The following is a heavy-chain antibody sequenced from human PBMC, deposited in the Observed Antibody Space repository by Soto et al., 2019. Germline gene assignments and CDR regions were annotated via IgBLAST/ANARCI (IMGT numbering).Heavy chain of an antibody. V-gene: IGHV1-2*04. CDR2: INPNSGGT. D-gene: IGHD6-19*01. CDR1: GYTFTGYY. Sequence: ASVKVSCTASGYTFTGYYMHWVRQAPGQGLEWMGWINPNSGGTNYAQKFQGWVTMTRDTSISTAYMELSRLRSDDTAVYYCARDMGIAVAGTNYGMDVWGQGTTVTVSS. J-gene: IGHJ6*02. CDR3: ARDMGIAVAGTNYGMDV.